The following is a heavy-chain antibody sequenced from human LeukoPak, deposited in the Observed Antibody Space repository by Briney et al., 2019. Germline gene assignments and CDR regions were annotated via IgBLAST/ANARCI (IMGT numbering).Heavy chain of an antibody. J-gene: IGHJ6*02. D-gene: IGHD3-10*01. CDR3: ARGYYYGSGSYYPYYYYYGMDV. CDR2: INPNSGGT. V-gene: IGHV1-2*02. CDR1: GYTFTGYY. Sequence: ASVKVSCKASGYTFTGYYMHWVRQAPGRGLEWMGWINPNSGGTNYAQKFQGRVTMTRDTSISTAYMELSRLRSDDTAVYYCARGYYYGSGSYYPYYYYYGMDVWGQGTTVTVSS.